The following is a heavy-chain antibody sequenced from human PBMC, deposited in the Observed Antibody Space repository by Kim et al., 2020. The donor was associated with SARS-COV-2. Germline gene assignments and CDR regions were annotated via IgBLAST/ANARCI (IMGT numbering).Heavy chain of an antibody. CDR3: AREINRWLRNPDNDAFDI. D-gene: IGHD5-12*01. V-gene: IGHV3-30*04. CDR2: ISYDGSNK. CDR1: GFTFSSYA. J-gene: IGHJ3*02. Sequence: GGSLRLSCAASGFTFSSYAMHWVRQAPGKGLEWVAVISYDGSNKYYADSVKGRFTISRDNSKNTLYLQMNSLRAEDTAVYYCAREINRWLRNPDNDAFDIWGQGTMVTVSS.